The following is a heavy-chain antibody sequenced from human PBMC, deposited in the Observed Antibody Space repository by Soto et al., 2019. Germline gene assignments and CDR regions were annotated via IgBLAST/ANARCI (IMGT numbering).Heavy chain of an antibody. CDR1: GGSVSSGNYY. J-gene: IGHJ4*02. V-gene: IGHV4-61*01. Sequence: PSETLSLTCTVSGGSVSSGNYYWGWIRQSPGKGLDWVGYIYYTGTTKYNPSLKSRVTISVDSSKNQFSLKLDSVTAADTAVYYCARLGGYYQAFDSWGQGTLVTVSS. CDR2: IYYTGTT. D-gene: IGHD3-22*01. CDR3: ARLGGYYQAFDS.